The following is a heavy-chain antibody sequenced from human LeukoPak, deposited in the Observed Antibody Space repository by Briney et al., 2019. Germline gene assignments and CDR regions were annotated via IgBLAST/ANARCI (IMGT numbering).Heavy chain of an antibody. D-gene: IGHD5-12*01. CDR1: GFTFSSYA. J-gene: IGHJ4*02. V-gene: IGHV3-23*01. Sequence: PGGSLRLSCAASGFTFSSYAMSWVRQAPGKGLEWVSAISGSGGSTYYADSVKGRFTISRDNSKNTLYLQMNSQRAEDTAVYYCAKDRLVEMATIDYWGQGTLITVSS. CDR3: AKDRLVEMATIDY. CDR2: ISGSGGST.